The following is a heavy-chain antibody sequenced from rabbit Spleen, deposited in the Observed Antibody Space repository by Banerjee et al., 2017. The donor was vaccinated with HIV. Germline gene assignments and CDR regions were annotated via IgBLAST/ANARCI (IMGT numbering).Heavy chain of an antibody. CDR3: ARSTYGYDDYGDLYYAAMDL. CDR2: IGSGATGNT. CDR1: GFSFSNKAV. D-gene: IGHD2-1*01. V-gene: IGHV1S45*01. J-gene: IGHJ6*01. Sequence: QEQLVESGGGLVKPEGSLKLSCTASGFSFSNKAVMCWVRQAPGKGLEWIGCIGSGATGNTYYASWAKGRFTISKTSSTTLTLQMTSLTAADTATYFCARSTYGYDDYGDLYYAAMDLWGPGTLVTVS.